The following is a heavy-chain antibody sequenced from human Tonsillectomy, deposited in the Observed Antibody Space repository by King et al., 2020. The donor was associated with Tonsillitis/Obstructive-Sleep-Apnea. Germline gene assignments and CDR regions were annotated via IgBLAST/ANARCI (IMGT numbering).Heavy chain of an antibody. D-gene: IGHD2-21*01. J-gene: IGHJ4*02. Sequence: EVQLVESGGGLVQPGGSLKLSCAASGFTFSGSAMQWVRQASGKGLEWVGRIRSKANSYATAYAASVKGRFTISRDDSKNTAYLQMNSQKTEDTAVYYCTSSTICVGDCYSGSFDYWGQGTLVTVSS. CDR1: GFTFSGSA. CDR2: IRSKANSYAT. V-gene: IGHV3-73*01. CDR3: TSSTICVGDCYSGSFDY.